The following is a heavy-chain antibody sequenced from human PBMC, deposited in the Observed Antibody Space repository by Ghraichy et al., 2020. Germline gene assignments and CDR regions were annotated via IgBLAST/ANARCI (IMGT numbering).Heavy chain of an antibody. CDR2: IKGDGTST. V-gene: IGHV3-74*01. CDR1: GFTFNSYW. CDR3: ARSIVKLEGY. Sequence: GESLNISCAASGFTFNSYWMHWVRQAPGKGLVWVSRIKGDGTSTSYADSVKGRFTISRDNAKNTLYLQMNSLTVEDTAVYYCARSIVKLEGYWGQGTPVTVSS. J-gene: IGHJ4*02. D-gene: IGHD3-16*02.